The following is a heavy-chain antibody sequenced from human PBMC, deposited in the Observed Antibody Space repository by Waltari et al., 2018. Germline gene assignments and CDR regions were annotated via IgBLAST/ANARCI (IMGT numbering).Heavy chain of an antibody. J-gene: IGHJ4*02. D-gene: IGHD1-26*01. CDR2: ICASAEFA. Sequence: EVQLVESGGGLVQPGGSLRLSCVASGFTFSTNAMSWVRQAPGTGLEWISSICASAEFAYYADSVKGRFTISRDNSKNTLYLQANTLGAEDTAVYYCADAGWGEPKAYWGQGTLVTVSS. V-gene: IGHV3-23*04. CDR3: ADAGWGEPKAY. CDR1: GFTFSTNA.